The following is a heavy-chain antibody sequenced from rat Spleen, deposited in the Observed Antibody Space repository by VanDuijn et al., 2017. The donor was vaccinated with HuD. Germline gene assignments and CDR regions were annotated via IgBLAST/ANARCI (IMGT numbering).Heavy chain of an antibody. CDR2: ISNDGVNT. CDR1: GFRFSSYW. CDR3: TREDGGYSPYVMDA. D-gene: IGHD1-11*01. J-gene: IGHJ4*01. V-gene: IGHV5-58*01. Sequence: EVQLVETGGGLVQPGKSLKLSCVASGFRFSSYWMYWVRQAPGKGLEWVSSISNDGVNTYYPDSVKGRFTISRDNAQNTLYLQMNSLRSEDTATYYCTREDGGYSPYVMDAWGQGASVTVSS.